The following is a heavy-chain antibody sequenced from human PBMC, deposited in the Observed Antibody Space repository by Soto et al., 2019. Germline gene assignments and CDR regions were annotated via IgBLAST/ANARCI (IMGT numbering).Heavy chain of an antibody. V-gene: IGHV5-51*01. Sequence: LGESLKISCKGFGYNSSTYWIAWVRQMPGKGLEWMGIIYPDDSDTRYDPSFQGQVTISADKSINTAYLQWSSLKASDTAKYYCARRSSVTNTYYYYYYGLDVWGQGTTVTVSS. J-gene: IGHJ6*02. CDR1: GYNSSTYW. CDR2: IYPDDSDT. D-gene: IGHD4-17*01. CDR3: ARRSSVTNTYYYYYYGLDV.